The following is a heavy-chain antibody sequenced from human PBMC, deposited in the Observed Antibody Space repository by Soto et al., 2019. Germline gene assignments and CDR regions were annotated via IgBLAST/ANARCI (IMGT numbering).Heavy chain of an antibody. J-gene: IGHJ5*02. D-gene: IGHD3-10*01. CDR3: ARSLRGYWFDP. CDR1: GGSISSYY. CDR2: IYYSGST. V-gene: IGHV4-59*01. Sequence: PSETLSLTCTVSGGSISSYYWSWIRQPPGKGLEWIGYIYYSGSTKYNPSLKSRVTISVDTSKNQFSMKLSSVTAADTAVYYCARSLRGYWFDPWGHGTMLTLSS.